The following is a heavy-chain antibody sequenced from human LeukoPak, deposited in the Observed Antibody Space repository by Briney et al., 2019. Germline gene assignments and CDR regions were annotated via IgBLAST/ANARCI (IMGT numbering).Heavy chain of an antibody. Sequence: PSETLSLTCTVSGGPISSYYWSWIRQPAGKGLEWIGRIYTSGSTNYNPSLKSRVTISVDKSRNQFSLKLSSVTAADTAVYYCARGYSNYYYYMDVWGKGTTVTVSS. CDR1: GGPISSYY. CDR2: IYTSGST. CDR3: ARGYSNYYYYMDV. J-gene: IGHJ6*03. D-gene: IGHD4-11*01. V-gene: IGHV4-4*07.